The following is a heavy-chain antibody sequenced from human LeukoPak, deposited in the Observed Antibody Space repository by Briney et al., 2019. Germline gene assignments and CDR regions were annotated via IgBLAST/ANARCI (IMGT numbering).Heavy chain of an antibody. Sequence: SGTLSLTCAVYGGSSSVYYWHWIRQPPGKGLEWIGEISHSGSTIYNPSLKSRVTISIDTSKNQFSLKLSSVTAADTAVYYCAAIKRATTPFEPWGQGTLVTVSS. CDR3: AAIKRATTPFEP. CDR2: ISHSGST. V-gene: IGHV4-34*01. D-gene: IGHD1-26*01. J-gene: IGHJ5*02. CDR1: GGSSSVYY.